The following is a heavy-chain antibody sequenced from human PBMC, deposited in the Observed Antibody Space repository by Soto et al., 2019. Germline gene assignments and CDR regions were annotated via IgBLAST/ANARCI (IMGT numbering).Heavy chain of an antibody. CDR1: GLTVSSNY. V-gene: IGHV3-66*01. Sequence: GGSLRLSCAASGLTVSSNYMSWVRQAPGKGLEWVSVIFSGGKTYHADSVKGRFTISRDNSKNTLYLQMTSLRAEDTAVYYCARDQLDYWGQGALVTVSS. J-gene: IGHJ4*02. CDR2: IFSGGKT. CDR3: ARDQLDY.